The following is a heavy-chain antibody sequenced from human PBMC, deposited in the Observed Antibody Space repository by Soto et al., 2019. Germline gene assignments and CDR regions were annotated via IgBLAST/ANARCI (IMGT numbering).Heavy chain of an antibody. V-gene: IGHV3-23*01. CDR3: ASPSAQERRYSSGWGALDYYGMDV. CDR2: ISGSGGST. CDR1: GFTFSSYA. J-gene: IGHJ6*02. D-gene: IGHD6-19*01. Sequence: PGGSLRLSCAASGFTFSSYAMIWVRQAPGKGLEWVSAISGSGGSTYYADSVKGRFTISRDNSKNTLYLQMNSLRAEDTAVYYCASPSAQERRYSSGWGALDYYGMDVWGQGTTVTVSS.